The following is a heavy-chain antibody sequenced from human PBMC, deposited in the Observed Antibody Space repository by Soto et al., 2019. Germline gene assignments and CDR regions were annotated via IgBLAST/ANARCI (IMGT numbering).Heavy chain of an antibody. CDR2: IHPSDSDT. V-gene: IGHV5-51*01. D-gene: IGHD3-22*01. J-gene: IGHJ3*01. CDR3: ARPTSTSMYYYDTSGYSAFDV. Sequence: PGESLKISCKGSGYSFTSYWIGWVRQMPGKGLEWMGIIHPSDSDTTNSPSFQGQVTLSVDKSISTAYLQWSSLKASDTAIYYCARPTSTSMYYYDTSGYSAFDVWGQGTMVTVSS. CDR1: GYSFTSYW.